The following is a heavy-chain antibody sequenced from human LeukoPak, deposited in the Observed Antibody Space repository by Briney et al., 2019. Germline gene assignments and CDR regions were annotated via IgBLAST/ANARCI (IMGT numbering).Heavy chain of an antibody. CDR3: ARGDYYDSSGYYYGFDY. D-gene: IGHD3-22*01. CDR2: ISSSGSTI. V-gene: IGHV3-48*04. Sequence: GGSLRLSCAASGFTFSSYSMNWVRQAPGKGLEWVSYISSSGSTIYYADSVKGRFTISRDNAKNSLYLQMNSLRAEDTAVYYCARGDYYDSSGYYYGFDYWGQGTLVTVSS. J-gene: IGHJ4*02. CDR1: GFTFSSYS.